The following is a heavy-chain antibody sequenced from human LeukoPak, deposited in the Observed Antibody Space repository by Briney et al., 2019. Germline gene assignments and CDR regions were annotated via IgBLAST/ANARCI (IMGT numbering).Heavy chain of an antibody. V-gene: IGHV1-2*04. CDR3: ARGWVDTAMGGDAFDI. Sequence: ASVKVSCKASGYTFTSYDINWVRQATGQGLEWMGWINPNSGGTNYAQKFQGWVTMTRDTSISTAYMELSRLRSDDTAVYYCARGWVDTAMGGDAFDIWGQGTMVTVSS. D-gene: IGHD5-18*01. CDR2: INPNSGGT. J-gene: IGHJ3*02. CDR1: GYTFTSYD.